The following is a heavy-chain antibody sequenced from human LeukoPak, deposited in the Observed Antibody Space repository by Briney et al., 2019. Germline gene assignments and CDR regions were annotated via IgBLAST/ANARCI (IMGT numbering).Heavy chain of an antibody. V-gene: IGHV1-69*04. Sequence: GASVKVSCKASGGTFSSYAISWVRQAPGQGLEWMGRIIPIFGIANYAQKFQGRATITADKSTSTAYMELSSLRSEDTAVYYCARETPQGIDVWGQGTTVTVSS. CDR1: GGTFSSYA. CDR2: IIPIFGIA. CDR3: ARETPQGIDV. J-gene: IGHJ6*02.